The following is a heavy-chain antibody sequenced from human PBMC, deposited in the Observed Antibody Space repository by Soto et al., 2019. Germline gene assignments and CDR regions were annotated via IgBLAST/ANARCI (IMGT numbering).Heavy chain of an antibody. J-gene: IGHJ4*02. CDR3: AADLNSGGSR. CDR1: GYTFTGYY. Sequence: GXSVKVSCNASGYTFTGYYMPLVRQAPGQGLEWMGWIIASSGSTNYAQKFQERVTITRDMSISTAYMELSSLRSEDTAVYYCAADLNSGGSRWGQGTLVTVSS. D-gene: IGHD2-15*01. CDR2: IIASSGST. V-gene: IGHV1-2*02.